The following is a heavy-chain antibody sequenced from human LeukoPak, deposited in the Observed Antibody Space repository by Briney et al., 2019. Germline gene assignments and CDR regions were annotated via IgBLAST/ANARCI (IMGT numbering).Heavy chain of an antibody. V-gene: IGHV1-2*02. Sequence: ASVKVSCKASGYTFTGYYMHWVRQAPGQGLEWMGWINPNSGGTNYAQKFQGRVTMTRDTSISTAYMELSRLRSDDTAVYYCARALRSSGWFWVPGIDYWGQGTLVTVSS. CDR3: ARALRSSGWFWVPGIDY. CDR2: INPNSGGT. CDR1: GYTFTGYY. D-gene: IGHD6-19*01. J-gene: IGHJ4*02.